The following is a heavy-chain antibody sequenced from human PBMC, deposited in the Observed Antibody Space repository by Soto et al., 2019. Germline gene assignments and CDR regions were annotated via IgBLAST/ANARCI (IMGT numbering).Heavy chain of an antibody. CDR2: IWYDGSKK. CDR3: AREGAVAGSPDF. Sequence: HPRGSLRLSCAASGFIFSDYGIPWVRQAPGKGLEWVALIWYDGSKKYYADSVKGRFTVSRDNINSTLYLEMNSLRVEDSAVYYCAREGAVAGSPDFWGQGTLVTVSS. J-gene: IGHJ4*02. D-gene: IGHD6-19*01. V-gene: IGHV3-33*01. CDR1: GFIFSDYG.